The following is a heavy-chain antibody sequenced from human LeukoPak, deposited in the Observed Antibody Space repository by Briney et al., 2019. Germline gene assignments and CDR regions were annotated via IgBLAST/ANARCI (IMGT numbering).Heavy chain of an antibody. J-gene: IGHJ2*01. CDR3: ARGILGSFYFDV. Sequence: SETLSLTCAVSGGSFSGYYWSWIRQSPGKGLEWIAEIHYKGATSHKPSLESRVTISGDTSKNQTSLKVTSVTAADTAVYYCARGILGSFYFDVWGRGTLVTV. D-gene: IGHD3-3*01. V-gene: IGHV4-34*01. CDR2: IHYKGAT. CDR1: GGSFSGYY.